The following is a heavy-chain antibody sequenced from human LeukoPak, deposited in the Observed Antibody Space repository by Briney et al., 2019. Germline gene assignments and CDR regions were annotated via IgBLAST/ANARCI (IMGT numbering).Heavy chain of an antibody. V-gene: IGHV4-39*01. J-gene: IGHJ3*02. CDR3: ARRSRWLQLSRRGDI. D-gene: IGHD5-24*01. Sequence: SESLSLTCTVSGVSISSSSYNWGRLRPPPGMELEWIRSIYYSRSTYDNSSHESRVTISVDTTNNQFSLMIRPVAAADTADYYCARRSRWLQLSRRGDIWGQGTMVTVSS. CDR2: IYYSRST. CDR1: GVSISSSSYN.